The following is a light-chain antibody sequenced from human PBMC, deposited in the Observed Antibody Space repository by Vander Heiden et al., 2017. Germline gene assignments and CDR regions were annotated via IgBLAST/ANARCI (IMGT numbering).Light chain of an antibody. V-gene: IGKV1-39*01. Sequence: DIQMTQSPSSLSASVGDRVTITCRASQTINRSLNWYQQKPGKAPKLLIYAASSLQSGVPSRFSGSGSGTDFTLTISSLQPEDFATYYCQQSYSTPRTFGQGTKVEIK. CDR1: QTINRS. CDR2: AAS. CDR3: QQSYSTPRT. J-gene: IGKJ1*01.